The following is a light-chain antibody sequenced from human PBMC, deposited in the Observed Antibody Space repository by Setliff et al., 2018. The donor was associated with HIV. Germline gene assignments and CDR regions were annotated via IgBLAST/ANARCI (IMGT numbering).Light chain of an antibody. CDR1: SSTIGAVYD. CDR2: ANS. V-gene: IGLV1-40*01. CDR3: QSFDSSLNGYV. J-gene: IGLJ1*01. Sequence: QSVLTQPPSVSGAPGQRVTISCTGSSSTIGAVYDVHWYQQFPGTAPKVLIYANSNRPSGVPDRFSGSKSGTSASLAITGLQAEDEADYFCQSFDSSLNGYVFGTGTKVT.